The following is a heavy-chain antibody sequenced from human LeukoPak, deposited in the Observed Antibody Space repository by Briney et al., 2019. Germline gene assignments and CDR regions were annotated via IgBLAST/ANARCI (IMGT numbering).Heavy chain of an antibody. CDR3: ARSEDSSGWGLYWYFDL. D-gene: IGHD3-22*01. J-gene: IGHJ2*01. Sequence: ASVKVSCKASGGTFSSYAISWVRQAPGRGLEWMGWISAYNGNTNYAQKLQGRVTMTTDTSTSTAYMELRSLRSDDTAVYYCARSEDSSGWGLYWYFDLWGRGTLVTVSS. V-gene: IGHV1-18*01. CDR1: GGTFSSYA. CDR2: ISAYNGNT.